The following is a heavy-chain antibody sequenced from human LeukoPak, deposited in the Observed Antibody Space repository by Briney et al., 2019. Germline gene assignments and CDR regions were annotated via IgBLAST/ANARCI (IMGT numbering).Heavy chain of an antibody. D-gene: IGHD4-23*01. CDR1: GFTFSGYW. Sequence: GGSLRLSCAASGFTFSGYWMSWVRQAPGKGLEWVAFIKHDGREEYYVDSVKGRFTISRDNAENSLYLQMNSLRAEDTAVYYCARCPRWAHFDYWGQGTLVTVSS. V-gene: IGHV3-7*04. J-gene: IGHJ4*02. CDR3: ARCPRWAHFDY. CDR2: IKHDGREE.